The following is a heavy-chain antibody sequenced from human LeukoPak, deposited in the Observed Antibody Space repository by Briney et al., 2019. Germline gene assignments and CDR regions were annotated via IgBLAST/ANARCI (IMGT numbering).Heavy chain of an antibody. CDR3: ARGPPTIFGVVTDSWYFDY. D-gene: IGHD3-3*01. CDR1: GGSISSGGHP. J-gene: IGHJ4*02. V-gene: IGHV4-30-2*06. CDR2: IYDSGST. Sequence: RTSETLSLTCIVSGGSISSGGHPWSWIRQSPGKGLEWIGYIYDSGSTFYNPSLKSRVTMSIDRSNNQFSLKLSSVTAADTAVYYCARGPPTIFGVVTDSWYFDYWGQGTLVTVSS.